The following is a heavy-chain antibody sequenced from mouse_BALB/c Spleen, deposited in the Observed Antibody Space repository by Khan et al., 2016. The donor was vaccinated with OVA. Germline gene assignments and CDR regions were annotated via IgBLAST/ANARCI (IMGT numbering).Heavy chain of an antibody. CDR3: ARQPYYHYNLMDY. Sequence: VQLLESGPGLVAPPQSLSITCTISGFSLTNYGVHWVRQPPGKGLEWLVVIWSDGSTTYNSALKSRLTINKDNSKNQVFLEMNSLQTDDTAMYFCARQPYYHYNLMDYLGQGTSVTVSS. V-gene: IGHV2-6-1*01. CDR2: IWSDGST. D-gene: IGHD2-10*01. J-gene: IGHJ4*01. CDR1: GFSLTNYG.